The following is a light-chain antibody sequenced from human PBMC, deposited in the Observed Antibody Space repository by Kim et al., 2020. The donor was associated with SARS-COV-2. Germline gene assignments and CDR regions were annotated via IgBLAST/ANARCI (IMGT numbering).Light chain of an antibody. CDR1: QSITNR. CDR3: HQYNNYCT. Sequence: DIQMTQSPSTLSASVGDRVTITCRASQSITNRLAWYQQKPGKAPNLLIYDASSLESGVPSRFSGSGSGTEFTLTISSLQPDDFAIYYCHQYNNYCTFGQGTKVDIK. V-gene: IGKV1-5*01. CDR2: DAS. J-gene: IGKJ1*01.